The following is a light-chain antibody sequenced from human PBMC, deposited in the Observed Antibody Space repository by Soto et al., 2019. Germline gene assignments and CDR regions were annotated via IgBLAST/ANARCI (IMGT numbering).Light chain of an antibody. CDR3: SSHTSSSIWV. V-gene: IGLV2-14*03. CDR2: EVS. J-gene: IGLJ3*02. CDR1: SSDVGDYNF. Sequence: QSVLTQPSSVSGSPGQSITISCTGTSSDVGDYNFVSWYQQLPGKAPKLMIYEVSHRPSGVSNRFSGSKSGNTASLTISGLLAEDEAHYYCSSHTSSSIWVFGGGTKRTVL.